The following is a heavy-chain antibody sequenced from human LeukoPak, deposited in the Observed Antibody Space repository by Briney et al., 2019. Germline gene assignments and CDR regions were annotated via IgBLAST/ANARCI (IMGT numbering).Heavy chain of an antibody. CDR1: GFTFSSYA. Sequence: GGSLRLSCAASGFTFSSYAMSWVRQAPGKGLEWVGRIKSKTDGGTTDYAAPVKGRFTISRDDSKNTLYLQMNSLKTEDTAVYYCSRIDYDFWSGYYTGPYYYYGMDVWGQGTTVTVSS. CDR3: SRIDYDFWSGYYTGPYYYYGMDV. V-gene: IGHV3-15*01. D-gene: IGHD3-3*01. J-gene: IGHJ6*02. CDR2: IKSKTDGGTT.